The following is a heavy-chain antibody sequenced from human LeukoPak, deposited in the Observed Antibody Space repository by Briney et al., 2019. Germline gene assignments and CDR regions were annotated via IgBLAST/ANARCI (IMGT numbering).Heavy chain of an antibody. D-gene: IGHD2-21*02. CDR2: INTSGGRT. CDR1: GYTFTSYY. V-gene: IGHV1-46*01. CDR3: ARDYLVVTAKPDY. J-gene: IGHJ4*02. Sequence: ASVKLSCKPSGYTFTSYYMHWVRQAPGQGLEWMGIINTSGGRTSYAQRFQGRFTMTRDMSTSTVYLDLSSLRAEDTAVYYCARDYLVVTAKPDYWGQGTLVTVSS.